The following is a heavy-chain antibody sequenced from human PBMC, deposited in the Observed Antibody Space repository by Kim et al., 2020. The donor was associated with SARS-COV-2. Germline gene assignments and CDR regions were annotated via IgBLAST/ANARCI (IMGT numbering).Heavy chain of an antibody. V-gene: IGHV4-4*06. Sequence: PSLRSRVIMSIDTSKNQFSLKRTSVTAADTAVYFCARADYYYGMDVWGQGTTVTVSS. J-gene: IGHJ6*02. CDR3: ARADYYYGMDV.